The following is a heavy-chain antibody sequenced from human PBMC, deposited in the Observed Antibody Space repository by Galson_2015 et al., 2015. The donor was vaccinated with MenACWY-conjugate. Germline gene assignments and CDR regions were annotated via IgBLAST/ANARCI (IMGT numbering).Heavy chain of an antibody. CDR3: ARIWFGEVLEVDG. Sequence: LRLSCAASGFTFSSYWMHWVRQPPGKGLVRVSRINGAGSRAEYADSVEGRFTISRDNAKNTLFLQMNSLRVEDTGVYYCARIWFGEVLEVDGWGQGTLVTVSS. CDR2: INGAGSRA. J-gene: IGHJ4*02. D-gene: IGHD3-10*01. V-gene: IGHV3-74*03. CDR1: GFTFSSYW.